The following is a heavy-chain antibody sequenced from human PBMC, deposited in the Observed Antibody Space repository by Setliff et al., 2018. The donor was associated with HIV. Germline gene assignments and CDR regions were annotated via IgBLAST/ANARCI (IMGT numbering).Heavy chain of an antibody. CDR2: IYYSGST. CDR1: NGSFSGYY. CDR3: ARGPYCGGDCYSSYYYGMDV. V-gene: IGHV4-59*08. J-gene: IGHJ6*02. Sequence: SETLSLTCAVYNGSFSGYYWTWIRQPPGKRLEWIGYIYYSGSTNYNPSLKSRVTISVDTSKNQFSLKLSSVTAADTAVYYCARGPYCGGDCYSSYYYGMDVWGQGTTVTVSS. D-gene: IGHD2-21*02.